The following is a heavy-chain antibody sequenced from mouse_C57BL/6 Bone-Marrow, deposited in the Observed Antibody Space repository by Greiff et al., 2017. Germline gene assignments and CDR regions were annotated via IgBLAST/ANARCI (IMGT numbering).Heavy chain of an antibody. CDR2: IDPENGDT. Sequence: VQLQQSGAELVRPGASVKLSCTASGFNIKDDYMHWVKQRPEQGLEWIGWIDPENGDTEYASKFQGKATITADTSSNPAYLQLSSLTSEDTAVYYGTTFYYDYDGPPYWYFDVWGTGTTVTVSS. V-gene: IGHV14-4*01. J-gene: IGHJ1*03. CDR3: TTFYYDYDGPPYWYFDV. D-gene: IGHD2-4*01. CDR1: GFNIKDDY.